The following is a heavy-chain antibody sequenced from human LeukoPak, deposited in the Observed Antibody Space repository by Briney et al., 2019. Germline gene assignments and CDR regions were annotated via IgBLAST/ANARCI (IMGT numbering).Heavy chain of an antibody. Sequence: GGSLRLSCAASGFTFSSYAMSWVRQAPGKGLEWVSAISGSGGSTYYADSVKGRFTISRDNSKNTLYLQMNSLRAEDTAVYYCAKDQVGNQWLIQLYYYYGMDVWGQGTTVTVSS. CDR3: AKDQVGNQWLIQLYYYYGMDV. CDR2: ISGSGGST. J-gene: IGHJ6*02. V-gene: IGHV3-23*01. D-gene: IGHD6-19*01. CDR1: GFTFSSYA.